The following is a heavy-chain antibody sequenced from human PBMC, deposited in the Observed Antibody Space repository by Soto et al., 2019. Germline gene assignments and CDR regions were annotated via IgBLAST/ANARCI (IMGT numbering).Heavy chain of an antibody. D-gene: IGHD3-3*01. V-gene: IGHV3-15*01. CDR3: TTVSYDFWSGYTLDP. CDR2: IKSKTDGGAT. J-gene: IGHJ5*02. Sequence: GGSLRLSCAASGFTFSNAWMSWVRQAPGKGLEWVGRIKSKTDGGATDYAAPVKGRFTVSRDDSKNTLYLQMNSLKTEDTAVYYCTTVSYDFWSGYTLDPWGQGTLVTVSS. CDR1: GFTFSNAW.